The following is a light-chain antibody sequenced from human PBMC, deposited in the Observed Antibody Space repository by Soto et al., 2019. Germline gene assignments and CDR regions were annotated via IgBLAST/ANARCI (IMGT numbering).Light chain of an antibody. J-gene: IGKJ3*01. Sequence: EIVLTQSPGTLSLSPGERATLSCRASQSVSSNYLAWYRQKPDQAPRLLIYGASSRAIGIPDRFSGSGSGTDFTLTISRLEPEDCAVYYCQQYGSSPFTFGPGTRVDIK. CDR2: GAS. CDR3: QQYGSSPFT. V-gene: IGKV3-20*01. CDR1: QSVSSNY.